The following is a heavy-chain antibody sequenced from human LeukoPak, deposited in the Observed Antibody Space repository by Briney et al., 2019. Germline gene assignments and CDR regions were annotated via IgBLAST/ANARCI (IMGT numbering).Heavy chain of an antibody. J-gene: IGHJ4*02. Sequence: SETLSLTCAVYGGSFSGYYWSWIRQPPGKGLEWIGEINHSGSTNYNPSLKSRVTISVDTSKNQFSLKPSSVTAADTAVYYCARGGPYCSSTSCYGFDYWGQGTLVTVSS. CDR2: INHSGST. CDR1: GGSFSGYY. CDR3: ARGGPYCSSTSCYGFDY. D-gene: IGHD2-2*01. V-gene: IGHV4-34*01.